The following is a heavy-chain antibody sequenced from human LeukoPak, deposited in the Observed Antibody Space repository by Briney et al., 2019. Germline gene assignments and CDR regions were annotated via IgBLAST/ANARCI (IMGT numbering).Heavy chain of an antibody. CDR2: IIPIFGTA. V-gene: IGHV1-69*05. Sequence: SVKVSCKASGGTFSSYAISWVRQAPGQGLEWMGGIIPIFGTANYAQKFQGRVTITTDESTSTAYMELSSLRSDDTAVYYCARATEYYYGSGSYFDHRGQGTLVTVSS. D-gene: IGHD3-10*01. J-gene: IGHJ4*02. CDR3: ARATEYYYGSGSYFDH. CDR1: GGTFSSYA.